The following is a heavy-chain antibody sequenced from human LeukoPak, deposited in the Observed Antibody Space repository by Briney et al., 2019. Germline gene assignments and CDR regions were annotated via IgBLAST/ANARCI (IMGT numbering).Heavy chain of an antibody. CDR2: IYYSGST. CDR3: ARAGRGFGESYFDY. CDR1: GGSISSYY. Sequence: SSETLSLTCTVSGGSISSYYWSWIRQPPGKGLEWIGYIYYSGSTNYNPSLKSRVTISVDTSKNQFSLKLSSVTAADTAVYYCARAGRGFGESYFDYWGQGTLVTVSS. V-gene: IGHV4-59*01. D-gene: IGHD3-10*01. J-gene: IGHJ4*02.